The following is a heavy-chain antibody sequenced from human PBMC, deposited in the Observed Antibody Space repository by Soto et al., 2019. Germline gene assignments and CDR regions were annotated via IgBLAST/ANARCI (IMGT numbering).Heavy chain of an antibody. D-gene: IGHD3-10*01. V-gene: IGHV4-59*08. J-gene: IGHJ6*02. CDR2: RGYNVFT. Sequence: QVQLQESGPGLVKPSETLSLTCTISGGPMNNYYCSWFRQPRGQGLEWIGYRGYNVFTRYNPSLRSRVAISLDTAKNQFSLNLSSMTATDTALYFCARQGFGELRGLVDVWGQGITVTVSS. CDR1: GGPMNNYY. CDR3: ARQGFGELRGLVDV.